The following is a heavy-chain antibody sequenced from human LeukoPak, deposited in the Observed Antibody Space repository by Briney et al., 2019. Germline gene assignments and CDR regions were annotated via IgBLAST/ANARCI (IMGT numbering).Heavy chain of an antibody. CDR3: ALRASGYYPNDAFDI. D-gene: IGHD3-22*01. J-gene: IGHJ3*02. CDR2: INSDGSST. V-gene: IGHV3-74*01. Sequence: PGGSLRLSCAASGFTFSSYWMHWVRQAPGKRLVWVSRINSDGSSTSYADSVKGRFTISRDNAKNTLYLQMNSLRAEDTAVYYCALRASGYYPNDAFDIWGQGTMVTVSS. CDR1: GFTFSSYW.